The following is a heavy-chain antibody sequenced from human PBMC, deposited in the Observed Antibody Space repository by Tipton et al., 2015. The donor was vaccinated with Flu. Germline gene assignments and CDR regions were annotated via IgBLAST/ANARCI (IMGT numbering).Heavy chain of an antibody. CDR3: ARRSSGQYLDGFDM. V-gene: IGHV4-38-2*02. D-gene: IGHD6-19*01. J-gene: IGHJ3*02. CDR1: ASSIISAQY. Sequence: TLSLTCTVSASSIISAQYWAWIRQPPGKGLEWIGSISHRGATYFNPSLKSRVTISVDTSKKQFSLSLSSVTAADTAIYYCARRSSGQYLDGFDMWSLGTMVTVSS. CDR2: ISHRGAT.